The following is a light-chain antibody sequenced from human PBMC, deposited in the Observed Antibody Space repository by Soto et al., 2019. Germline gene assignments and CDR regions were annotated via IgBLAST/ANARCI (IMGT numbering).Light chain of an antibody. CDR2: AAS. J-gene: IGKJ4*01. Sequence: DIPMTQSPSSLQASVGVRVTITCRASQSISNYLNWYQQKLEKDPKLLISAASSLQSGVPSRFSGSGSGTDFTLTISSLQPEDFATSYCQQGAFSLTFGGGTKFVIK. CDR3: QQGAFSLT. CDR1: QSISNY. V-gene: IGKV1-39*01.